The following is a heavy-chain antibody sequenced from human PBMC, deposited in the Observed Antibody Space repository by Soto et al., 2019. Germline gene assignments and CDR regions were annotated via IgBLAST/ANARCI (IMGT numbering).Heavy chain of an antibody. CDR1: GFTFDDYA. V-gene: IGHV3-9*01. Sequence: EVQLVESGGGLVQPGRSLRLSCAASGFTFDDYAMHWVRQAPGKGLEWVSGISWNSGSIGYADSVKGRFTISRDNAKNSLYLQMNSLRAEDTALYYCAKDSPYQTNGFDYWGQGTLVTVSS. CDR3: AKDSPYQTNGFDY. CDR2: ISWNSGSI. J-gene: IGHJ4*02. D-gene: IGHD2-2*01.